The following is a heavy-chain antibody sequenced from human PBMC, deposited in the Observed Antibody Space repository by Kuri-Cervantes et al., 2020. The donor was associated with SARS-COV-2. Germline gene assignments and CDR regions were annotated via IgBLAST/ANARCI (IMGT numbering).Heavy chain of an antibody. V-gene: IGHV4-34*01. D-gene: IGHD3-3*01. CDR3: ASGLSQAPRSPHYDFWSGYLNSHYYYYGMDV. CDR1: GRSFSGFY. Sequence: SQTLSLTCAVYGRSFSGFYWSWIRQPPGKGLEWIGEINHSGSTNYNPSLKSRVTISVDTSKNQFSLKLSSVTAADTAVYYCASGLSQAPRSPHYDFWSGYLNSHYYYYGMDVWGQGTTVTVSS. J-gene: IGHJ6*02. CDR2: INHSGST.